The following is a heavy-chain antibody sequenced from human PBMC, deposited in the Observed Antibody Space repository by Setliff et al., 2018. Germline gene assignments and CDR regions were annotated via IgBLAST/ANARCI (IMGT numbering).Heavy chain of an antibody. CDR1: GFTFSNAW. CDR3: MSTPSGTYSTYYYYYNLDV. Sequence: PGGSLRLSCAASGFTFSNAWMSWVRQAPGQGLEWVGQIKRKTDGETTDYAAPVKGRFIISRDDSKRTLYLQMNSLKNEDTALYYCMSTPSGTYSTYYYYYNLDVWGKGTQVTVSS. CDR2: IKRKTDGETT. J-gene: IGHJ6*03. D-gene: IGHD3-10*01. V-gene: IGHV3-15*01.